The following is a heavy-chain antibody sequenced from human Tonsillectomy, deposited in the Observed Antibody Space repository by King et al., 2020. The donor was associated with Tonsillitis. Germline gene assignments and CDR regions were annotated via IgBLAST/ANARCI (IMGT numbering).Heavy chain of an antibody. J-gene: IGHJ6*02. D-gene: IGHD3-10*01. CDR2: ISGSGGST. CDR3: ANPPMYYYGSGSYYSQKSYDMDV. V-gene: IGHV3-23*04. Sequence: VQLVESGGGLVQPGGSLRLSCAASGFTFSSYAMSWVRQAPGKGLEWVSAISGSGGSTFYADSVKGRFTISRDNSKNTLYLQMNSLRAEDTAVYYCANPPMYYYGSGSYYSQKSYDMDVWGQGTTVTVSS. CDR1: GFTFSSYA.